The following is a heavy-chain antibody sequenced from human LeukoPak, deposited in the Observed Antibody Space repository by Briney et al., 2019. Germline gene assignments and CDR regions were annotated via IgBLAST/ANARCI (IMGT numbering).Heavy chain of an antibody. CDR2: ISAYNGNT. V-gene: IGHV1-18*01. CDR3: ARGGLVVVVAATPSTTPGLLHWLDP. CDR1: GYTFTSYG. J-gene: IGHJ5*02. Sequence: ASVKVSCKASGYTFTSYGISWVRQAPGQGLEWMGWISAYNGNTKYAQKVLRRVTMTTDTSTSTAYMELRSLRSADTAVYYCARGGLVVVVAATPSTTPGLLHWLDPWGQGTLVSVSS. D-gene: IGHD2-15*01.